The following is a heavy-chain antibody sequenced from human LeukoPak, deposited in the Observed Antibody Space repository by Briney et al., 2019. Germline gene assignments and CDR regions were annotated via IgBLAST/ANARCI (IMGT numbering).Heavy chain of an antibody. CDR1: GFTYRTYT. CDR2: IHINGRGT. J-gene: IGHJ4*02. CDR3: AEARCSDCYEFDY. D-gene: IGHD2-21*01. V-gene: IGHV3-23*01. Sequence: GRSLRLSCAASGFTYRTYTMSGVRQLRGKGREWVSAIHINGRGTSYADYMKGRFTIARDNTKNTLYVQMNSLRDKDTAVYYCAEARCSDCYEFDYWGRGPLVTVTS.